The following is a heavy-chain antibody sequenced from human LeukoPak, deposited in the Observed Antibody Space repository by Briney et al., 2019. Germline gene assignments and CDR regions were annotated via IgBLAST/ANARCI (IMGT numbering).Heavy chain of an antibody. CDR2: IYSSGST. CDR3: ARDSVSSWYDAFDI. V-gene: IGHV4-61*02. CDR1: GGSISSGSYY. Sequence: PSETLSLTCTVSGGSISSGSYYWSWIRQPARKGLEWIGRIYSSGSTNYNPSLKSRATISVDTSKNQFSLKLSSVTAADTAVYYCARDSVSSWYDAFDIWGQGTMVTVSS. D-gene: IGHD6-13*01. J-gene: IGHJ3*02.